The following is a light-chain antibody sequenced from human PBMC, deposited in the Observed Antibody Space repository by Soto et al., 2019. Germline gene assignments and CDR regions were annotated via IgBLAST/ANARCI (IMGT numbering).Light chain of an antibody. CDR2: GAS. CDR3: QQYNNWPPGT. J-gene: IGKJ1*01. CDR1: QSVSNN. V-gene: IGKV3-15*01. Sequence: EIVLTQSPGTLSLSPGERATLSCRASQSVSNNYLAWYQQKPGQAPRLLIYGASTRATGIPARFSGSGSGTEFTLTISSLRSEDFAVYYCQQYNNWPPGTFGQGTKVDIK.